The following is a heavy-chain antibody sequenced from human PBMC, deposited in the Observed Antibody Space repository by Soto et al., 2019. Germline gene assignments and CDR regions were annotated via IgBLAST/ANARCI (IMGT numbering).Heavy chain of an antibody. J-gene: IGHJ6*02. CDR1: GFTFRLST. V-gene: IGHV3-73*01. Sequence: GGSLRLSCAASGFTFRLSTVHWVRQSSGTGLEWLGRIRSEPEAYATAYAASVTGRFNISRDDSKKTTFLQMNGLKSEDTAVYYCARTLVPELEETSPYCYGLDVWGQGTRVTVSS. D-gene: IGHD1-1*01. CDR2: IRSEPEAYAT. CDR3: ARTLVPELEETSPYCYGLDV.